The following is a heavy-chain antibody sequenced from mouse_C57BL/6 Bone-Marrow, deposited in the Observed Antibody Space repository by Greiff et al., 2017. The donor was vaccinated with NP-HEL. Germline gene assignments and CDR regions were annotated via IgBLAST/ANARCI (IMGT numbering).Heavy chain of an antibody. CDR3: ARRGATDWYFDV. CDR2: INPYNGGT. J-gene: IGHJ1*03. Sequence: EVQLQQSGPVLVKPGASVKMSCKASGYTFTDYYMNWVKQSHGKSLEWIGVINPYNGGTSYNQKFKGKATLTVDKSSSTAYMELNSLTSEDSAVSYCARRGATDWYFDVWGTGTSVTVSS. V-gene: IGHV1-19*01. CDR1: GYTFTDYY.